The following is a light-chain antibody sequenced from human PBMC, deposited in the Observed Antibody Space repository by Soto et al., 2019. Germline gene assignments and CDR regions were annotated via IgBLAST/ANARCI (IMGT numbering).Light chain of an antibody. CDR2: GAS. J-gene: IGKJ5*01. CDR3: QQRSVWPIT. V-gene: IGKV3-11*01. CDR1: QSVSNNY. Sequence: EIVLTQSPGTLSLSPGERATLSCRASQSVSNNYLAWYQQKPGQAPRLLIYGASNRATGIPARFSGSGSGTDFTLTISSLEPEDFAVYYCQQRSVWPITFGQGTRLEIK.